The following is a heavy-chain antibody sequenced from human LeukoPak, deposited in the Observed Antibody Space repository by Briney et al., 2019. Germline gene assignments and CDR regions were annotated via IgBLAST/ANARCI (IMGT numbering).Heavy chain of an antibody. CDR1: AYSINNGYF. CDR3: ARLLVYCGDGSCSESFDF. J-gene: IGHJ4*02. D-gene: IGHD2-15*01. CDR2: ISSGGST. V-gene: IGHV4-61*01. Sequence: PSETLSLTCIVSAYSINNGYFWSWIRQRPGKGLEWIGYISSGGSTNYNPSLKSRVTISVDMSKNQFSLNLSSVTAADTAVYYCARLLVYCGDGSCSESFDFWGQGTLVIVSS.